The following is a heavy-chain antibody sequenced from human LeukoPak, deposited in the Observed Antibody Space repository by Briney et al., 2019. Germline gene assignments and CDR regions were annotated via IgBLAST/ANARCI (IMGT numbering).Heavy chain of an antibody. Sequence: ASVKVSCKASGGTFISYAISWVRQAPGQGLEWMGGIIPIFGTANYAQKLQGRVTMTTDTSTSTAYMELRSLGSDDTAVYYCARAAVQYYYDSSGYYPQTWGQGTLVTVSS. CDR1: GGTFISYA. D-gene: IGHD3-22*01. V-gene: IGHV1-69*05. J-gene: IGHJ5*02. CDR3: ARAAVQYYYDSSGYYPQT. CDR2: IIPIFGTA.